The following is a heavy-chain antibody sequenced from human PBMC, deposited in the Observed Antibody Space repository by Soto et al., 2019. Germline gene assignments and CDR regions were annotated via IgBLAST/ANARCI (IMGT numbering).Heavy chain of an antibody. CDR1: GFTFSSYA. Sequence: EVQLLESGGGLVQPGGSLRLSCAASGFTFSSYAMSWVRQAPGKGLEWVSSISGSGGSTYYADSVKGRFTISRDKSKNTLYLQMNSLRAEDTAVYYCAKLSFGGSGWFAYWGQGTLVTVSS. CDR2: ISGSGGST. CDR3: AKLSFGGSGWFAY. J-gene: IGHJ5*01. D-gene: IGHD3-10*01. V-gene: IGHV3-23*01.